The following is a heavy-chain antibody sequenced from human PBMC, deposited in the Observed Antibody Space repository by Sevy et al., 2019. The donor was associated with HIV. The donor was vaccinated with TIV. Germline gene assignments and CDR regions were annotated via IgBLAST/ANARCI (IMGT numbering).Heavy chain of an antibody. Sequence: GGSLRLSCAASGFTFSSYWMHWVRQAPGKGLVWVSRINRDGSSTSYADSVKGRFTISRANAKNTLYLQMNSLRAEDTAVYYCARDLTRFYDSSGYYYLSYFDYWGQGSLVTVSS. CDR2: INRDGSST. D-gene: IGHD3-22*01. CDR3: ARDLTRFYDSSGYYYLSYFDY. CDR1: GFTFSSYW. J-gene: IGHJ4*02. V-gene: IGHV3-74*01.